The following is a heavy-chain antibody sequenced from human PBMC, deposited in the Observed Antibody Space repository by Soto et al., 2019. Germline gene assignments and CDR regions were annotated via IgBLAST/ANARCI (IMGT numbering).Heavy chain of an antibody. D-gene: IGHD6-6*01. J-gene: IGHJ4*01. CDR1: GYTFTNYG. Sequence: QVQLVQSGAEVKKPGASVKVSCKASGYTFTNYGINWVRQAPGQGLEWLGWVSAYNGERRYAQRVQARVIMTTDTSTTTAYMELRSLRSYDTAVYYCSRRTSIPASGDYWGQGTLVTVSS. CDR3: SRRTSIPASGDY. V-gene: IGHV1-18*01. CDR2: VSAYNGER.